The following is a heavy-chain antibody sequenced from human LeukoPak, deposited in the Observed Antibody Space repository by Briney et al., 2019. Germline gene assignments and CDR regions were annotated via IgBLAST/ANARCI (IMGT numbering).Heavy chain of an antibody. J-gene: IGHJ4*02. CDR2: ISSSGSSI. CDR1: GFTFSNYG. Sequence: GGSLRLSCAASGFTFSNYGMNWVRQAPGKGLEWVSYISSSGSSIYYADSVKGRFTISRDNAKNSLYLQMNSLRAEDTAVYYCASRIAVAAPIDYWGQGTLVTVSS. D-gene: IGHD6-19*01. V-gene: IGHV3-48*03. CDR3: ASRIAVAAPIDY.